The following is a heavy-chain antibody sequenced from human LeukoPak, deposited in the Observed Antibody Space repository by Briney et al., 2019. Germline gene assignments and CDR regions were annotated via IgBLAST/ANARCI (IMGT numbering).Heavy chain of an antibody. D-gene: IGHD1-26*01. J-gene: IGHJ6*03. V-gene: IGHV3-30*04. Sequence: GRSLRLSCAASGFTFSNHAMHWVRQAPGKGLEWVAVISYDGSNKYYADSVKGRFTISRDNSKNTLYLQMNSLRAEDTALYYCARGLSGSYWDYYSYYMDVWGKGTTVTVSS. CDR2: ISYDGSNK. CDR3: ARGLSGSYWDYYSYYMDV. CDR1: GFTFSNHA.